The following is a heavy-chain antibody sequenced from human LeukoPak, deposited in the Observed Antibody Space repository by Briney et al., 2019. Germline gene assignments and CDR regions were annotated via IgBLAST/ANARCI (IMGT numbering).Heavy chain of an antibody. CDR2: IRGSGGAI. CDR1: GFSLSSYE. CDR3: ARVNPTLYGDYAPSKDYYYYMGV. V-gene: IGHV3-48*03. J-gene: IGHJ6*03. Sequence: GGSLRLSCAASGFSLSSYEMNWVRQTPGKGVEWVSYIRGSGGAISYTASVEGRFTISRDNAKNSLYLQMNSLRAEDTALYYCARVNPTLYGDYAPSKDYYYYMGVWGKGTTVTVSS. D-gene: IGHD4-17*01.